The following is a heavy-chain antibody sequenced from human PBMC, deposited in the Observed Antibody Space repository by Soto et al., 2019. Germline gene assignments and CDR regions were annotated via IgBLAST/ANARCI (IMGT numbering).Heavy chain of an antibody. V-gene: IGHV3-15*01. CDR3: TTALGSTIFDVSLGSADY. CDR1: GFTFSNAW. J-gene: IGHJ4*02. D-gene: IGHD3-3*01. Sequence: GGSLRLSCAASGFTFSNAWMSWVRQAPGKGLEWVGRIKSKTDGGTTDYAAPVKGRFTISRDDSKNTLYLQMNSLKTEDTAVYYCTTALGSTIFDVSLGSADYWGQGTLVTVSS. CDR2: IKSKTDGGTT.